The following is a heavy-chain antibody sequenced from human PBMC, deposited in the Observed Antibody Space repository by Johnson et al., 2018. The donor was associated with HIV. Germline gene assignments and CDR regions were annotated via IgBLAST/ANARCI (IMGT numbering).Heavy chain of an antibody. V-gene: IGHV3-30-3*01. CDR1: GFTFSSYA. CDR3: ARGNITMIVGTSYAFDI. D-gene: IGHD3-22*01. J-gene: IGHJ3*02. Sequence: QVQLVESGGGVVQPGRSLRLSCAASGFTFSSYAMHWVRQAPGKGLEWVAVISYDGSNKYYADSVKGRFTISRDNSKNTLDLQRNSLRAEDMAVYYCARGNITMIVGTSYAFDICGQGTMVTVSS. CDR2: ISYDGSNK.